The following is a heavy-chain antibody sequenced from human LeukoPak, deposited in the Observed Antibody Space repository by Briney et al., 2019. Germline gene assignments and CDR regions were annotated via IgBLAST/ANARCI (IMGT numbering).Heavy chain of an antibody. CDR2: IRYDGSNK. V-gene: IGHV3-30*02. CDR3: AKGGSGWYPGFDY. CDR1: GFTFSSYG. J-gene: IGHJ4*02. Sequence: GGSLRLSCAASGFTFSSYGMHWVRQAPGKGLEWVAFIRYDGSNKYYADSVKGRFTISRDNSKSMLYLQMNSLTAEDTAIYYCAKGGSGWYPGFDYWGQGILVTVSS. D-gene: IGHD6-19*01.